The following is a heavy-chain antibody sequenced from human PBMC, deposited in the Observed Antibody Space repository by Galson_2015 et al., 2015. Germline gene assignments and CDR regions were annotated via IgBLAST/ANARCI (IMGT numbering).Heavy chain of an antibody. J-gene: IGHJ4*02. CDR1: GFTFSSYG. CDR2: ISYDGSKK. CDR3: AKEKGFGQLIFDY. Sequence: SLRLSCAASGFTFSSYGMHWVRQAPDKGLEWVAIISYDGSKKDYADSVKGRFTISRDNSKNTMFLQMNSQRVEDTAVYYCAKEKGFGQLIFDYWGQGTLVTVSS. D-gene: IGHD3-10*01. V-gene: IGHV3-30*18.